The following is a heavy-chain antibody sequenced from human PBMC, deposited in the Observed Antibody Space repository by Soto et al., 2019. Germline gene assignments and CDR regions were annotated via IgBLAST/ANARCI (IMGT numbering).Heavy chain of an antibody. CDR1: GGSIGTYY. Sequence: SETLSLTCAIYGGSIGTYYWSWIRQPPGKGLEWIGEINHSGSTTYNPSLKTRVTMSVDTSKNQFSLKLTSVTAADTAVYYCATYYTAIDRSSWGQGTLVTVSS. CDR3: ATYYTAIDRSS. CDR2: INHSGST. J-gene: IGHJ5*02. V-gene: IGHV4-34*01. D-gene: IGHD3-3*01.